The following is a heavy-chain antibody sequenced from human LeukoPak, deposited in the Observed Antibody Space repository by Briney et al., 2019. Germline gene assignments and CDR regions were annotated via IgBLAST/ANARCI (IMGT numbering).Heavy chain of an antibody. D-gene: IGHD3-9*01. V-gene: IGHV3-74*01. CDR3: ARVPPPMYYDILNDY. CDR2: INTDGGRT. CDR1: GFRFSGYW. J-gene: IGHJ4*02. Sequence: GGSLRLSCAASGFRFSGYWMHWVRQAPGKGLVWVSLINTDGGRTAYADSVKGRFTISRDNAKNSLYLQMNSLRAEDTAVYYCARVPPPMYYDILNDYWGQGTLVTVSS.